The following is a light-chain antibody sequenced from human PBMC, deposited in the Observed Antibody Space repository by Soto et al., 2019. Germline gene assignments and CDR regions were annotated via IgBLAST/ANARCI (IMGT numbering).Light chain of an antibody. CDR1: SSDVGGFNY. V-gene: IGLV2-14*01. CDR2: EVS. CDR3: SSYTKVNTLVV. Sequence: QSALTQPASVSGSPGQSITVSCTGTSSDVGGFNYVSWYQQQPGKAPKLIIYEVSNRPSGISNRFSGSKSGNTASLTISGLQAEDEADYFCSSYTKVNTLVVFGGGTKLTVL. J-gene: IGLJ2*01.